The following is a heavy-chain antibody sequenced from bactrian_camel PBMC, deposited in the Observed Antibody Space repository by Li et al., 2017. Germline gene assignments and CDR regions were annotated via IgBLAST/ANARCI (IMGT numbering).Heavy chain of an antibody. CDR2: FSPNAVT. Sequence: QLVESGGGSAQAGGSLRLSCAASEYTNCLAWFRQAPGKERERVAGFSPNAVTDYADSVSGRFTISKDNNWNTLNLQMDRLKPEDTAIYYCAADTGVRSSCRDPAGDTGYWGQGTQVTVS. D-gene: IGHD6*01. CDR1: EYTNC. CDR3: AADTGVRSSCRDPAGDTGY. V-gene: IGHV3S53*01. J-gene: IGHJ6*01.